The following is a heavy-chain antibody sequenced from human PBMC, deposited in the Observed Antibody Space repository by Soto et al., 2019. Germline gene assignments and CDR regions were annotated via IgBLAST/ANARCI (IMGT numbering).Heavy chain of an antibody. CDR1: GGSISSGGYY. CDR2: IYYIGST. D-gene: IGHD1-26*01. J-gene: IGHJ4*02. V-gene: IGHV4-31*03. CDR3: ARQVGRGFQFDY. Sequence: SETLSLTCTVSGGSISSGGYYWSWIRQHPGKGLEWFGYIYYIGSTYYNPSLKSRVTISVDTSKNQFSLKLSSVTAADTAVYYCARQVGRGFQFDYWGQGTLVTVSS.